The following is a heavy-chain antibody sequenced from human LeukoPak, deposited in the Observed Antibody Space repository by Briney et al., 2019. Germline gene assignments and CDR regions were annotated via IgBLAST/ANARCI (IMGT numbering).Heavy chain of an antibody. V-gene: IGHV1-2*06. CDR2: INPNSGGT. D-gene: IGHD3-10*01. CDR3: AFTMVRGVNAPYYGMDV. Sequence: ASVKVSCKASGSTFTSYGISWVRQAPGQGLEWMGRINPNSGGTNYAQKFQGRVTMTRDTSISTAYMELSRLRSDDTAVYYCAFTMVRGVNAPYYGMDVWGQGTTVTVSS. CDR1: GSTFTSYG. J-gene: IGHJ6*02.